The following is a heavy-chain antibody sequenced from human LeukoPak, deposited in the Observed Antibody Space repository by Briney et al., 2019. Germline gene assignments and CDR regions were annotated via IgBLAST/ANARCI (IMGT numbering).Heavy chain of an antibody. Sequence: PSETLSLTCTVSGGSISSYYWSWIRQPPGKGLEWIGEINHSGSTNYNPSLKSRVTISVDTSKNQFSLKLSSVTAADTAVYYCARGYCTNGVCRRAPYYYYGMDVWGQGTTVTVSS. D-gene: IGHD2-8*01. CDR1: GGSISSYY. J-gene: IGHJ6*02. V-gene: IGHV4-34*01. CDR2: INHSGST. CDR3: ARGYCTNGVCRRAPYYYYGMDV.